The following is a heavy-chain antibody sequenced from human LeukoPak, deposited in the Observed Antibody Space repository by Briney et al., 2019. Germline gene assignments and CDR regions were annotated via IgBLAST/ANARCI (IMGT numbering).Heavy chain of an antibody. V-gene: IGHV3-23*01. D-gene: IGHD4-17*01. CDR3: AKDRGVRSDI. Sequence: GGSLRLSCAASGFTFSSYEMNWVRQAPGKGLEWVSAMSGSGGSTYYADSVKGRFTISRDNAKNTLYLQMNSLRAEDTAVYYCAKDRGVRSDIWGQGTMVTVSS. J-gene: IGHJ3*02. CDR1: GFTFSSYE. CDR2: MSGSGGST.